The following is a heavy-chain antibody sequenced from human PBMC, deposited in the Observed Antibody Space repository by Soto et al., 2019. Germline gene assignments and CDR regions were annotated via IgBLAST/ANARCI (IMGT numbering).Heavy chain of an antibody. Sequence: GGSLRLSCAASGFTSSSYWIHWVRQAPGKGLVWVSRISNDGSSTNSADSVKGRFTISRDNAKNSLYLQMNSLRAEDTAVYYCARVRTTGSSALDDWGQGTLVTVSS. J-gene: IGHJ4*02. CDR1: GFTSSSYW. D-gene: IGHD1-1*01. CDR3: ARVRTTGSSALDD. V-gene: IGHV3-74*01. CDR2: ISNDGSST.